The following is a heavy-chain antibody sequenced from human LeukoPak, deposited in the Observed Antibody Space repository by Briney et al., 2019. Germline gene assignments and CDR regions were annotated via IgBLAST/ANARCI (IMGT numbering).Heavy chain of an antibody. CDR2: IYYNGST. J-gene: IGHJ5*02. V-gene: IGHV4-39*01. CDR3: ARLAMVRGATLADP. D-gene: IGHD3-10*01. Sequence: SETLSLTCTGSGGSISRSSYYSGWIRQPPGDGLDCLWCIYYNGSTYYNPSLKSRVTISVDTSKPQFSLKLSSVTAADTAVYYCARLAMVRGATLADPWGQGTLVTVSS. CDR1: GGSISRSSYY.